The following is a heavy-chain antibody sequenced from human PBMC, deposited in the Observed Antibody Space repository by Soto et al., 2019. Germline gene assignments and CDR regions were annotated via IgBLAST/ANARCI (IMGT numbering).Heavy chain of an antibody. D-gene: IGHD6-19*01. CDR3: ARESSGWYYYGMDV. CDR2: ISSSSSTI. J-gene: IGHJ6*02. V-gene: IGHV3-48*02. Sequence: GGSLRLSCAASGFTFSSYSMNWVRQAPGKGLEWVSYISSSSSTIYYADSVKGRFTISRDNAKNSLYLQMNSLRDEDTAVYYCARESSGWYYYGMDVWGQGTTVTVSS. CDR1: GFTFSSYS.